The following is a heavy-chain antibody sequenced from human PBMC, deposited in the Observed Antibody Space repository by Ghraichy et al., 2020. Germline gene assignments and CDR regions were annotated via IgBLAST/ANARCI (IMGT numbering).Heavy chain of an antibody. D-gene: IGHD3-16*01. V-gene: IGHV4-4*07. CDR1: GGSITSYY. CDR3: ARGGNFDPLGDAFDI. CDR2: IYGRGNT. J-gene: IGHJ3*02. Sequence: SETLSLTCSVSGGSITSYYWSWIRQPAGKGLEWIGRIYGRGNTNYHPSLKSRITMSVDPSKNQFSLKLNSVTAADTAVYYCARGGNFDPLGDAFDIWGQGTKVTVSS.